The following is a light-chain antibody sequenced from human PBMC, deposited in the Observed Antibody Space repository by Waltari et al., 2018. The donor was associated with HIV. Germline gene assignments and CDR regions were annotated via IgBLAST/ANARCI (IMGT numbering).Light chain of an antibody. CDR1: SSDVGGYNY. CDR3: SSYTSSSTLV. Sequence: QSALTQPASVSGSPGQSITISCTGTSSDVGGYNYVSWYQQHPGKAPHLIIYEVSNRPSGVSNRFSGSKSGNTASLTISGLQAEDEADYYCSSYTSSSTLVFGTGTKVTVL. V-gene: IGLV2-14*01. CDR2: EVS. J-gene: IGLJ1*01.